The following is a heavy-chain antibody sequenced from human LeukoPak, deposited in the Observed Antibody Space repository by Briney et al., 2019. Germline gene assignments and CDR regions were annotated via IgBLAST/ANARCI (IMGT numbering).Heavy chain of an antibody. CDR3: ATGTAGYGSSSYYYYGMDV. Sequence: GGSLRLSCAASGFTFSSYWMHWVRRAPGKGLVWVSRINSDGSSTSYADSVKGRFTISRDNAKNTLYLQMNSLRAEDTAVYYCATGTAGYGSSSYYYYGMDVRGQGTTVTVYS. J-gene: IGHJ6*02. CDR1: GFTFSSYW. D-gene: IGHD3-10*01. V-gene: IGHV3-74*01. CDR2: INSDGSST.